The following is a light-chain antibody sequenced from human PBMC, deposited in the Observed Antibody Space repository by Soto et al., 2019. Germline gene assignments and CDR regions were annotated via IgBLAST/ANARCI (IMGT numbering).Light chain of an antibody. J-gene: IGKJ5*01. Sequence: EGVKTQSGGTLSVSTGERATLSCRASESVSSNLAWYQQRPGQAPRLVIYGASTRATGIPARFSGGGSGAEFTLTISSLHSEDFAVFCCQQDGSSPPIDFGQGTRLE. V-gene: IGKV3-15*01. CDR1: ESVSSN. CDR3: QQDGSSPPID. CDR2: GAS.